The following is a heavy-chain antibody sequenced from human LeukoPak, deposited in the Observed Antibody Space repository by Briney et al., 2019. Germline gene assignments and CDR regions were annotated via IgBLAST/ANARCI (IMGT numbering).Heavy chain of an antibody. J-gene: IGHJ3*02. V-gene: IGHV4-39*01. Sequence: PSETLSLTCTVSGDYIRSSSYYWGWIRQPPGKGLEWIGSIFHSGSTYYNLSLKSRVTISVDTSKNQFSLNLNSVTAADTAVYFRARHFSTDAFDIWGQGTMVTVSS. CDR3: ARHFSTDAFDI. CDR1: GDYIRSSSYY. CDR2: IFHSGST. D-gene: IGHD2/OR15-2a*01.